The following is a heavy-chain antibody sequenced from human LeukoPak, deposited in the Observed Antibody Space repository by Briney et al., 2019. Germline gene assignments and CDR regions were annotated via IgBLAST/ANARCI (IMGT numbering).Heavy chain of an antibody. Sequence: GGSLRLSCAASGFTFSDYYMSWIRQAPGKRLEWVSYIGSSGSTIYYADSVKGRFTISRDNAKNSLYLQMNSLRAEDTAVYYCARDRYVGATTAGDSDSWGQGTLVTVSS. J-gene: IGHJ4*02. CDR1: GFTFSDYY. V-gene: IGHV3-11*01. D-gene: IGHD1-26*01. CDR2: IGSSGSTI. CDR3: ARDRYVGATTAGDSDS.